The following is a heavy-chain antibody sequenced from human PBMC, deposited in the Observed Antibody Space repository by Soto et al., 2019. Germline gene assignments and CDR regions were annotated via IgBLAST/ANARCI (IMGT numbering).Heavy chain of an antibody. CDR2: INAGNGDT. J-gene: IGHJ5*02. Sequence: GASVKVSCKASGYTFATYAIHWARQAPGQRLEWMGWINAGNGDTGHSQKFQGRITITSDTSASTAYMELSSLRSEDTAVYYCARSLSSGYSGPAWFDPWGQGSLVTVSS. CDR3: ARSLSSGYSGPAWFDP. D-gene: IGHD5-12*01. V-gene: IGHV1-3*01. CDR1: GYTFATYA.